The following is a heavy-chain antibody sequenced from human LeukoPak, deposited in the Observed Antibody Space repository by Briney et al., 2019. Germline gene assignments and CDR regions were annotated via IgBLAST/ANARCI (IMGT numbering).Heavy chain of an antibody. V-gene: IGHV3-7*01. CDR3: AKVGTWELQRVFEN. CDR1: GFTFSDYW. Sequence: PGGSLRLSCAASGFTFSDYWMTWVRQVPGKGLEWVANVGRDGSEKSYVDSVEGRFTISRDNAKKSLDLEMNSLRVEDTALYYCAKVGTWELQRVFENWGQGTLVTVSS. CDR2: VGRDGSEK. J-gene: IGHJ4*02. D-gene: IGHD1-26*01.